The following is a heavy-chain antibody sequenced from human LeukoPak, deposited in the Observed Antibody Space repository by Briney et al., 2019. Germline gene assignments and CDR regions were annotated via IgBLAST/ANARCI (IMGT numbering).Heavy chain of an antibody. D-gene: IGHD3-16*01. Sequence: ASVKVSCKASGYTFTSYGISWVRQAPGQGLEWMGWINPNSGGTNYAQKFQGRVTMTRDTSISTAYMELSRLRSDDTAVYYCARVGGQSYYYGMDVWGQGTTVTVSS. J-gene: IGHJ6*02. V-gene: IGHV1-2*02. CDR1: GYTFTSYG. CDR2: INPNSGGT. CDR3: ARVGGQSYYYGMDV.